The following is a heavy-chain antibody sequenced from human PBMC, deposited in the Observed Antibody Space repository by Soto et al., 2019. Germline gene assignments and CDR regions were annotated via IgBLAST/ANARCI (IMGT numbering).Heavy chain of an antibody. J-gene: IGHJ5*02. Sequence: SETLSLTCTVSGGSISSGGYYWSWIRQHPGKGLEWIGYIYYSGSTYYNPSLKSRVTISVDTSKNQFSLKLSSVTAADTAVYYCARFVVVPAAKFFWFDPWGQGTLVTVSS. CDR1: GGSISSGGYY. D-gene: IGHD2-2*01. CDR3: ARFVVVPAAKFFWFDP. CDR2: IYYSGST. V-gene: IGHV4-31*03.